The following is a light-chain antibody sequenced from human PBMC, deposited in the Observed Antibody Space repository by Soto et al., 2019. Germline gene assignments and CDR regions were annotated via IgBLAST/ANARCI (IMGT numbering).Light chain of an antibody. CDR1: SSDVGGYNY. Sequence: QSALTQPASVSGSPGQSITISCTGTSSDVGGYNYVSWYQQHPGKAPKLMIYDVSNRPSGVSNRCSGSKSGNTASLTISGIQAEDEADYYCSSYTSSSLYVFGTGTKLTVL. CDR2: DVS. V-gene: IGLV2-14*01. CDR3: SSYTSSSLYV. J-gene: IGLJ1*01.